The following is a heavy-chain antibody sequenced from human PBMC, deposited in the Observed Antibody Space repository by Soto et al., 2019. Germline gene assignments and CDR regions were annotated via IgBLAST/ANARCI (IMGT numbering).Heavy chain of an antibody. CDR1: GGSISSSSYY. D-gene: IGHD6-13*01. CDR3: ARHTIAAAAWDAFDI. CDR2: IYYSGST. J-gene: IGHJ3*02. V-gene: IGHV4-39*01. Sequence: QLQLQESGPGLVKPSETLSLTCTVSGGSISSSSYYGGWIRQPPGKGLEWIGSIYYSGSTYYNPSLKSRVTISVDTSKNQFSLKLSSVTAADTAVYYCARHTIAAAAWDAFDIWGQGTMVTVSS.